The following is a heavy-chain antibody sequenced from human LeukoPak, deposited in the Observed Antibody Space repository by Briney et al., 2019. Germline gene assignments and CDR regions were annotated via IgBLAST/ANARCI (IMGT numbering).Heavy chain of an antibody. CDR3: ARPVHYSQQWLGY. V-gene: IGHV1-69*01. CDR2: IIPIFGTA. CDR1: GGTFSSYA. D-gene: IGHD6-19*01. J-gene: IGHJ4*02. Sequence: SVKVSCKASGGTFSSYAISWVRQAPGQGLEWMGGIIPIFGTANYAQKFQGRVTITADESTSTAYMELSSLRSEDTAVYYCARPVHYSQQWLGYWGQGTLVTVSS.